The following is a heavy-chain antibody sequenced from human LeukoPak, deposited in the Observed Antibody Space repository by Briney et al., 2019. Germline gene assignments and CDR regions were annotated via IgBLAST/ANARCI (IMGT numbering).Heavy chain of an antibody. CDR1: GYTFTSYG. J-gene: IGHJ3*02. V-gene: IGHV1-18*01. Sequence: ASVKVSCKASGYTFTSYGISWVRQAPGQGLEWMGWISAYNGNTNYAQKLQGRVTMTTDTSTSTAYMELRSLRSDDTAVYYCAREILGSSWSDAFDIWGQGTMVTVSS. CDR3: AREILGSSWSDAFDI. D-gene: IGHD6-13*01. CDR2: ISAYNGNT.